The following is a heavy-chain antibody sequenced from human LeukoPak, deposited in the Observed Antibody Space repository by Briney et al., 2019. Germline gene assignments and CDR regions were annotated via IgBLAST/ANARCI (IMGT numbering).Heavy chain of an antibody. CDR3: VRGPTPYYDFWRGYYYGYYFDY. D-gene: IGHD3-3*01. CDR1: GYTFTSYD. V-gene: IGHV1-8*01. Sequence: ASVKVSCKASGYTFTSYDINWVRQATGQGLEWMGWMNPNSGNTGYAQKFQGRVTMTRNTSISTAYMELSSLRSEDTAVYYCVRGPTPYYDFWRGYYYGYYFDYWGPGTLVTVSS. CDR2: MNPNSGNT. J-gene: IGHJ4*02.